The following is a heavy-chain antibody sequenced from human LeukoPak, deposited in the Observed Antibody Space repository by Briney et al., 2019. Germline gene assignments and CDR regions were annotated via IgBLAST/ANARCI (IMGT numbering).Heavy chain of an antibody. CDR1: RFTFSNYA. CDR2: FSGSGDRT. D-gene: IGHD3-16*02. J-gene: IGHJ3*01. Sequence: PGGSLRLSCAASRFTFSNYAMSWVRQAPGKGLEWVSAFSGSGDRTYYADSVKGRFTISRDNSKNTLYLQMSSLRAEDTALYYCAKITFGGVIVLDAFDLWGQGTMVTVSS. CDR3: AKITFGGVIVLDAFDL. V-gene: IGHV3-23*01.